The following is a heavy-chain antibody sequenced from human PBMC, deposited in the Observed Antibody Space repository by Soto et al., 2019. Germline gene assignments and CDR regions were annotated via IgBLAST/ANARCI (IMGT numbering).Heavy chain of an antibody. V-gene: IGHV3-48*01. D-gene: IGHD2-15*01. Sequence: EVQLVESGGGLVQPGGSLRLSCAASGLTFSSYSMNWARQVPGKGLVWISYISSSSRTIYYPVSVKGRFTISRDNAKISLYLQRNSLRAQDTAVYYCARDKGRSPLDYWGQGTLVTVSS. CDR1: GLTFSSYS. J-gene: IGHJ4*02. CDR3: ARDKGRSPLDY. CDR2: ISSSSRTI.